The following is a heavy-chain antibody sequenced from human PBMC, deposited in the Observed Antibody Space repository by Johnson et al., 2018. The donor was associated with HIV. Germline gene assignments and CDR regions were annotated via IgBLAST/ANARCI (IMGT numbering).Heavy chain of an antibody. V-gene: IGHV3-7*05. J-gene: IGHJ3*02. Sequence: VQLVESGGNLVQPGGSLRLSCAESGFTFSHYWMTWVRQAPGKGLEWVANINQDGSERYYVDSVTGRFTISRDNAKKSVYLQMNSLRAEDTAVYYCAKERGRGGDAVDIWGQGTMVTVSS. CDR2: INQDGSER. D-gene: IGHD3-10*01. CDR1: GFTFSHYW. CDR3: AKERGRGGDAVDI.